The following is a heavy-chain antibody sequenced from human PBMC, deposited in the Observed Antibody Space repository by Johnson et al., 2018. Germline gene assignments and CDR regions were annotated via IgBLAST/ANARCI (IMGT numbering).Heavy chain of an antibody. CDR2: IWYAGSNK. V-gene: IGHV3-33*01. CDR1: GFTFSSYG. J-gene: IGHJ6*02. D-gene: IGHD3-10*01. CDR3: ARDQTTMALGYYYYGMDV. Sequence: VQLVESGGGVVQPGRSLRLSCAASGFTFSSYGMHWVRQAPGKGLEWVAVIWYAGSNKYYADSVKGRFTISRDNSKNTLFLQMNSLRAEDTAVYYCARDQTTMALGYYYYGMDVWGQGTTVTVSS.